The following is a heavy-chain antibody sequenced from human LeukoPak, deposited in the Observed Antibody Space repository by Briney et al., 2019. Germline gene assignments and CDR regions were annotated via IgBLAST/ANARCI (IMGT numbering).Heavy chain of an antibody. Sequence: PGGPLRFSCSASEFTFISYAMPWVRKAPGKGREFVSAIISNGGSTYYADSVKGRFTISRDNSKNTLFLQMNSLRAEDTAVYYCARRPAIFMDGVYYYSMDVWGQGTTVTVSS. CDR3: ARRPAIFMDGVYYYSMDV. J-gene: IGHJ6*02. V-gene: IGHV3-64*04. CDR2: IISNGGST. CDR1: EFTFISYA. D-gene: IGHD2-2*01.